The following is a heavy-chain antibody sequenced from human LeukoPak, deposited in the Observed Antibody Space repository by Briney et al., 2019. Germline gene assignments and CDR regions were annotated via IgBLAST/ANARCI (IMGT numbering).Heavy chain of an antibody. CDR1: GFTFSSYG. CDR3: ARDGHGGNSPSPYYYYYYMDV. D-gene: IGHD4-23*01. V-gene: IGHV3-30*03. Sequence: AGGSLRLSCAASGFTFSSYGMHWVRQAPGKGLEWVAVISYDGSNKYYADSVKGRFTISRDNSKNTLYLQMNSLRAEDTAVYYCARDGHGGNSPSPYYYYYYMDVWGKGTTVTVSS. CDR2: ISYDGSNK. J-gene: IGHJ6*03.